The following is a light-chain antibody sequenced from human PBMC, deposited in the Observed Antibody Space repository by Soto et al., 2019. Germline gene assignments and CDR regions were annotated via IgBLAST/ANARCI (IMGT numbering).Light chain of an antibody. Sequence: EIVMTQSPATLSVSPGERATLSCRASQSVSSNLAWYQQKPGQAPRLLIYGASTRATGIPARFSGSGSGTESTLTISSLQSEDFALYYCQQYNNWPSWTFGLGTKVEIK. V-gene: IGKV3-15*01. J-gene: IGKJ1*01. CDR1: QSVSSN. CDR2: GAS. CDR3: QQYNNWPSWT.